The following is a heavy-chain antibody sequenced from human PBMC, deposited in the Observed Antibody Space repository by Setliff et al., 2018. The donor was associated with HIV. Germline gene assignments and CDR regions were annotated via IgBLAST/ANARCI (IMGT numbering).Heavy chain of an antibody. Sequence: SETLSLTCTVSGVSISSGGYYWNWIRQHPGKGLEWIGYISSRGSTYYNPSLKSRITMSVDTSQNQVSLKLSSVTAADTAVYFCARLEKLDDITYFDYWGQVRLVTVSS. D-gene: IGHD3-10*01. J-gene: IGHJ4*02. V-gene: IGHV4-31*03. CDR1: GVSISSGGYY. CDR3: ARLEKLDDITYFDY. CDR2: ISSRGST.